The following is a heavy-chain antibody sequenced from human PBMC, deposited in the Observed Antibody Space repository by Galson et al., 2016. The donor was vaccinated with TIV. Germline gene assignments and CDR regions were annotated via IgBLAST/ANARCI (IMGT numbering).Heavy chain of an antibody. Sequence: SLRLSCAASGFTFSRHWMSWVRQAPGMGLEWVANIKQDGDYKYYVDSVKGRFTISRDNAKNSLYLQMNSLRAEDTAVYYCARGNDPGATYSLDYWGQGTLVTVSS. D-gene: IGHD1-1*01. J-gene: IGHJ4*02. CDR1: GFTFSRHW. V-gene: IGHV3-7*01. CDR2: IKQDGDYK. CDR3: ARGNDPGATYSLDY.